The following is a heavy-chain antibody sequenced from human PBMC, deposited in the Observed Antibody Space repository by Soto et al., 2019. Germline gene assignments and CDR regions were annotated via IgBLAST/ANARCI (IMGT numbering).Heavy chain of an antibody. D-gene: IGHD3-16*02. Sequence: GASVKVSCKASGYTFTSYGISWVRQAPGQGLEWMGWISAYNGNTNYAQKLQGRVTMTTDTSTSTAYMELRSLRSDDTAVYYCARDPHVMITFGGVIVITLDASDIWGQGTMVTVAS. CDR2: ISAYNGNT. J-gene: IGHJ3*02. CDR1: GYTFTSYG. V-gene: IGHV1-18*01. CDR3: ARDPHVMITFGGVIVITLDASDI.